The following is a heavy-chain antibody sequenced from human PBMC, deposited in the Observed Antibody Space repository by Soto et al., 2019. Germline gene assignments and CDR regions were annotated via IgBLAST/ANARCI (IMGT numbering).Heavy chain of an antibody. Sequence: QVQLVESGGGVVQPGRSLRLSCAASGFMFSSHGMHWIRQAPGKGLEWVAVIWYDGSHKYYADSVKGRFTISRDNSKNTLYLQMNSLTVEDTAVYYCGPDTLDYWGQGTLVTVSS. V-gene: IGHV3-33*01. CDR2: IWYDGSHK. CDR1: GFMFSSHG. CDR3: GPDTLDY. J-gene: IGHJ4*02.